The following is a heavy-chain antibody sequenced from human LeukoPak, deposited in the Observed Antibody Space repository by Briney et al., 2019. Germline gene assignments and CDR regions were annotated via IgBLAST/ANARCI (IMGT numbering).Heavy chain of an antibody. CDR3: AREGHGSGSHNWFDP. CDR1: GGSFSGYY. D-gene: IGHD3-10*01. CDR2: INHSGST. V-gene: IGHV4-34*01. J-gene: IGHJ5*02. Sequence: SETLSLTCAVYGGSFSGYYWSWIRQPPGKGLEWIGEINHSGSTYYNPSLKSRVTISVDTSKNQFSLKLSSVTAADTAVYYCAREGHGSGSHNWFDPWGQGTLVTVSS.